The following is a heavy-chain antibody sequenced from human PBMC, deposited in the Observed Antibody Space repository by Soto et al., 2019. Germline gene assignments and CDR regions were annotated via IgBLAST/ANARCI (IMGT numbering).Heavy chain of an antibody. CDR3: ARSLYYYDSSGYFYYFDY. V-gene: IGHV4-59*01. D-gene: IGHD3-22*01. CDR2: IYYSGST. Sequence: SETLSLTCTVSGGSISSYYWSWIRQPPGKGLEWIGYIYYSGSTNYNPSLKSRVTISVDTSKNQFSLKLSSVTAADTAVYYCARSLYYYDSSGYFYYFDYWGQGTLVTVSS. J-gene: IGHJ4*02. CDR1: GGSISSYY.